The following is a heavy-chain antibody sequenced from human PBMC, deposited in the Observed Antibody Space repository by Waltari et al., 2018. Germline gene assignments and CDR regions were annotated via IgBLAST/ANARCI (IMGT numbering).Heavy chain of an antibody. J-gene: IGHJ5*02. V-gene: IGHV4-59*01. CDR1: GFTFSSYA. CDR3: ARVVDYDFWSGYYTGLWFDP. Sequence: VQLLESGGGLVQPGGSLRLSCAASGFTFSSYAMSWVRQAPGRGLEWIGYIYYSGSTNYNPSLKSRVTISVDTSKNQFSLKLSSVTAADTDVYYCARVVDYDFWSGYYTGLWFDPWGQGTLVTVSS. CDR2: IYYSGST. D-gene: IGHD3-3*01.